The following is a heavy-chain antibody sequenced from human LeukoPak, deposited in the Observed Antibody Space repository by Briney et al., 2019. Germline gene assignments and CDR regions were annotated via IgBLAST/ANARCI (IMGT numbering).Heavy chain of an antibody. CDR3: ARGDYGEPYNWFDP. V-gene: IGHV3-21*01. Sequence: GGSLRLSCAASGFTFSSYSMNWVRQAPGKGLEWVSSISSSSSYICYADSVKGRFTISRDNAKNSLYLQMNSLRAEDTAVFYCARGDYGEPYNWFDPWGQGTLVTVSS. J-gene: IGHJ5*02. CDR2: ISSSSSYI. CDR1: GFTFSSYS. D-gene: IGHD4-17*01.